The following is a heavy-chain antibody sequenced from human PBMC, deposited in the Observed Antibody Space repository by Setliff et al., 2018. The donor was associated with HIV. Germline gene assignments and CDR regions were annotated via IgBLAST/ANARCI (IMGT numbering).Heavy chain of an antibody. CDR1: GGSISSGSYY. CDR2: IYTSGST. Sequence: SETLSLTCTVSGGSISSGSYYWSWIRQPAGKGLEWIGHIYTSGSTNYNPSLKSRVTISIDTSKNQFSLKLSSVTAADTAVYYCARHQGKYYDSSGYSGRFFDLWGRGTLVTVSS. CDR3: ARHQGKYYDSSGYSGRFFDL. D-gene: IGHD3-22*01. J-gene: IGHJ2*01. V-gene: IGHV4-61*09.